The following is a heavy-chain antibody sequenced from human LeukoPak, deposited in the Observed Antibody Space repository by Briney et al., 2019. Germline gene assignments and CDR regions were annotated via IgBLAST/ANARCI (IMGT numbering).Heavy chain of an antibody. V-gene: IGHV3-48*04. J-gene: IGHJ4*02. CDR3: ARVIGSYGDSAY. CDR1: GFTFSSYS. Sequence: PGGSLRLSCAASGFTFSSYSMNWVRQAPGKGLEWLSYISSTSSAIYYADSLKGRFTISRDNAKNSLYLQMDSLRAEDTAVYYCARVIGSYGDSAYSGQGTLVTVSS. CDR2: ISSTSSAI. D-gene: IGHD3-16*01.